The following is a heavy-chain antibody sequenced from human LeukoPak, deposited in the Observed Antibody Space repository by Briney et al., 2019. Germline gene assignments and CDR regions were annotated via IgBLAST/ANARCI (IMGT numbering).Heavy chain of an antibody. Sequence: QTGGSLRLSCAASGFIFSSYAMSWVRQAPGKGLEWVSAISGSGGSTYYADSVKGRFTISRDNSKNTLYLQMDSLRAEDTAVYYCANDSIALNPELFDYWGQGTLVTVSS. CDR2: ISGSGGST. D-gene: IGHD1-7*01. J-gene: IGHJ4*02. CDR3: ANDSIALNPELFDY. CDR1: GFIFSSYA. V-gene: IGHV3-23*01.